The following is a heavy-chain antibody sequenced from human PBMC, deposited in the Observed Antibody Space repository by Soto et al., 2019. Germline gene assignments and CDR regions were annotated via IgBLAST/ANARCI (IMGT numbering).Heavy chain of an antibody. D-gene: IGHD6-19*01. Sequence: VASVKVSCKAPGGTFSSYAISWVRQAPGQGLEWMGGIIPIFGTANYAQKFQGRVTITADESTSTAYMELSSLRSEDTAVYYCARRSRSGGAPLFDYWGQGTLVTVSS. CDR1: GGTFSSYA. V-gene: IGHV1-69*13. J-gene: IGHJ4*02. CDR2: IIPIFGTA. CDR3: ARRSRSGGAPLFDY.